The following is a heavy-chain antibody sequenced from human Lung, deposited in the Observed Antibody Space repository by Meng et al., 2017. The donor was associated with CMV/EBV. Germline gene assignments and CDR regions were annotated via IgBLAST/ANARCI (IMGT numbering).Heavy chain of an antibody. V-gene: IGHV4-30-4*08. Sequence: SETLSLXCTVSGGSISSCYFYWTWIRQSPGKGLEWIGYVHHSRGTYYNLSLRSRVVISAETSKNQFSLRLTSVTAADTAMYYCAREPPDYCTSGSCEYFDYXGQGXLVTVSS. J-gene: IGHJ4*02. CDR2: VHHSRGT. CDR1: GGSISSCYFY. D-gene: IGHD2-8*01. CDR3: AREPPDYCTSGSCEYFDY.